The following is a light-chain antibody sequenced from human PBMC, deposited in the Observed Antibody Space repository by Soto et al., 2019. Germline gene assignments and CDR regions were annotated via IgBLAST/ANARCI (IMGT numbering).Light chain of an antibody. CDR2: AAS. CDR1: QSIGTY. CDR3: QESHST. V-gene: IGKV1-39*01. J-gene: IGKJ2*01. Sequence: DAQMTQSPSSLSASVGDSVTITCRASQSIGTYLDWYQHKPGKAPKLLIYAASSLQSGVPSRFSGSGSGTDFTLTISSLQPEDFATDYCQESHSTVGQGTKLEIK.